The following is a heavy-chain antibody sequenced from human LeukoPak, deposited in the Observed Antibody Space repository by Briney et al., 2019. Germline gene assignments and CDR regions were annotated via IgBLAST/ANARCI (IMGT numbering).Heavy chain of an antibody. D-gene: IGHD5-12*01. Sequence: PSETLSLTCTVSGGSISSFYWNWIRQPPGKGLEWIAYIYHSGDTRYNPSLKSRVTISVDTSKSQFSLKLSSVTAADTAVYYCARGGYSGSDWTTWGQGTRVTVSS. CDR3: ARGGYSGSDWTT. J-gene: IGHJ5*02. CDR1: GGSISSFY. V-gene: IGHV4-59*01. CDR2: IYHSGDT.